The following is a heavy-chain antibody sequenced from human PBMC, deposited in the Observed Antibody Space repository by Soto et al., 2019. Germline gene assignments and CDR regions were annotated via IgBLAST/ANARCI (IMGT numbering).Heavy chain of an antibody. CDR2: ISSSSSTI. V-gene: IGHV3-48*02. CDR1: GFTFSSYS. J-gene: IGHJ1*01. CDR3: ARGPYGDYVIRYFQH. Sequence: EVQLVESGGGLVQPGGSLRLSCAASGFTFSSYSMNWVRQAPGKGLEWVSYISSSSSTIYYADSVKGRFTISRDNAKNSLDLQMNSLRDEDTAVYYCARGPYGDYVIRYFQHWGQGTLVTVSS. D-gene: IGHD4-17*01.